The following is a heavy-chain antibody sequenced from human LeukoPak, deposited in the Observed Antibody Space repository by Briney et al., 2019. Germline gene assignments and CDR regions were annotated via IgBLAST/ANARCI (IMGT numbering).Heavy chain of an antibody. CDR2: INHSGST. Sequence: PSETLTLTCAVYGGSFSDYYWSWIRQPPGKGLEWIGEINHSGSTNYNPSLKSRVTISIDTSKNPFSLKLSSVTAADTAVYYCARGGLMVYALRVQNEAFDICGHGTMLTVSS. CDR3: ARGGLMVYALRVQNEAFDI. V-gene: IGHV4-34*01. J-gene: IGHJ3*02. D-gene: IGHD2-8*01. CDR1: GGSFSDYY.